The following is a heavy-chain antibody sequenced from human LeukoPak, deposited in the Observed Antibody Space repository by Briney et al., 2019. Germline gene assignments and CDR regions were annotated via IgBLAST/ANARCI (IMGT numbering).Heavy chain of an antibody. CDR2: IYHSGST. CDR3: ARHKMVRGIGYYYYMDV. V-gene: IGHV4-38-2*02. CDR1: GYSISSGYY. D-gene: IGHD3-10*01. J-gene: IGHJ6*03. Sequence: LSETLSLTCTVSGYSISSGYYWGWIRQPPGKGLEWIGSIYHSGSTYYNPSLKSRVTISVDTSKNQFSLKLSSVTAADTAVFYCARHKMVRGIGYYYYMDVWGKGTTVTISS.